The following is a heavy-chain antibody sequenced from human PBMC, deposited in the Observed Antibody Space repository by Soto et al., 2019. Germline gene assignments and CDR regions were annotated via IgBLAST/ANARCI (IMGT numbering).Heavy chain of an antibody. V-gene: IGHV4-31*03. D-gene: IGHD6-6*01. CDR2: IYYSGST. CDR3: AREISSSEAFDI. J-gene: IGHJ3*02. CDR1: GGSISSGGYY. Sequence: SETLSLTCTVSGGSISSGGYYWSWIRQHPGKGLEWIGYIYYSGSTYYNPSLKSRVTISVDTSKNQFSLKLSSVTAAGTAVYYCAREISSSEAFDIWGQGTMVTV.